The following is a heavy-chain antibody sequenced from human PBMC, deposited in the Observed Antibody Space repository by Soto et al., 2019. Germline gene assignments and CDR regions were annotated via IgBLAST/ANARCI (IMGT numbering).Heavy chain of an antibody. CDR3: ARDSGSYYDYYYGMDV. J-gene: IGHJ6*02. V-gene: IGHV3-7*05. CDR2: IKQDGSEK. Sequence: PGGSLRLSCAASGFTFSSYWMSWVRQAPGKGLEWVANIKQDGSEKYYVDSVKGRFTISRDNAKNSLYLQMNSLRAEDTAVYYCARDSGSYYDYYYGMDVWGQGTTVTVSS. CDR1: GFTFSSYW. D-gene: IGHD1-26*01.